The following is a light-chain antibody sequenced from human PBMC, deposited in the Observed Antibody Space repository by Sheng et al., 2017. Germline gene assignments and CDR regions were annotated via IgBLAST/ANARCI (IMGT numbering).Light chain of an antibody. CDR3: QQYDGSPGT. J-gene: IGKJ4*01. CDR1: QSLTNNY. Sequence: EIVLTQSPGTLSLSPGERATLSCRASQSLTNNYLAWYQQKPGQAPRLLIHDASSRATGIPDRFSGSGSGTDFTLTISRLEPEDFAVYYCQQYDGSPGTFGGGTKVEIK. CDR2: DAS. V-gene: IGKV3-20*01.